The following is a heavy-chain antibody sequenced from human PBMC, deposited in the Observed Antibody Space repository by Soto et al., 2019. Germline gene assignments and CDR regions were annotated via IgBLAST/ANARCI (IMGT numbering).Heavy chain of an antibody. J-gene: IGHJ4*02. Sequence: GGSLRLSCAASGFTFSSYAMHWVRQAPGKGLEWVAVIAYDGTNKYNADSVKGRFTISRDNSKSTLYLQMNSLRAEDTAVYYCARDREMATIEPYFDYWGQGTLVTVSS. CDR2: IAYDGTNK. V-gene: IGHV3-30-3*01. CDR3: ARDREMATIEPYFDY. CDR1: GFTFSSYA. D-gene: IGHD5-12*01.